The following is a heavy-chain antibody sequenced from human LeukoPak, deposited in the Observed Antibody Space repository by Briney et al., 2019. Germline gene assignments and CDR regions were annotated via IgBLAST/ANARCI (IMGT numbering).Heavy chain of an antibody. CDR2: IYYSGNT. Sequence: SETLSLTCTVSGDSISSSSYYWGWIRQPPGKGLEWIGSIYYSGNTYYNPTLKRRFTISVDTSRNQLSLRLSSVSAADTAVYYCARIPEAGSYYYYGVAVWGQGTTVTASS. CDR1: GDSISSSSYY. D-gene: IGHD6-13*01. V-gene: IGHV4-39*01. CDR3: ARIPEAGSYYYYGVAV. J-gene: IGHJ6*02.